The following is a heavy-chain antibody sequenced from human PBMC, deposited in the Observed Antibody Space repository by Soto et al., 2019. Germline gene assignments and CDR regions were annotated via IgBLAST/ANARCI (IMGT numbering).Heavy chain of an antibody. D-gene: IGHD5-18*01. CDR3: AKQLWPYYFDY. CDR1: GVTFSSYS. V-gene: IGHV3-21*01. CDR2: ISSSSSYI. J-gene: IGHJ4*02. Sequence: GGSLRLACAASGVTFSSYSMNWVRQAPGKGLEWVSSISSSSSYIYYADSVKGRFTISRDNAKNSLYLQMNSLRAEDTAVYYCAKQLWPYYFDYWGQGTLVTVSS.